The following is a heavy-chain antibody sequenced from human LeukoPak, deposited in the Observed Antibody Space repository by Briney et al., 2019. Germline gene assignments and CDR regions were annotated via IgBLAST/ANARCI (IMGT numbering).Heavy chain of an antibody. CDR1: GGSFSGYY. Sequence: PSETLSLTCAVYGGSFSGYYWSWIRQPPGKGLEWIGEINHSGSTNYNPSLKSRVTISVDTSKNQFSLKLSSVTAADTAVYYCASSGPAYCGGDCYRSFDYWGQGTLVTVSS. V-gene: IGHV4-34*01. CDR2: INHSGST. D-gene: IGHD2-21*02. J-gene: IGHJ4*02. CDR3: ASSGPAYCGGDCYRSFDY.